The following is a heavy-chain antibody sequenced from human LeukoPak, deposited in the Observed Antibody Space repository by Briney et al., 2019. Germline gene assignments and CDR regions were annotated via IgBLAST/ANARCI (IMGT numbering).Heavy chain of an antibody. Sequence: GSSVKVSCKASGGTFSSYAISWVRQATGQGLEWMGWMNPNSGNIGYAQKFQGRVTITRNTSISTAYMELSSLRSEDTAVYYCARGRPAATPMDYWGQGMLVTVSS. V-gene: IGHV1-8*03. CDR3: ARGRPAATPMDY. J-gene: IGHJ4*02. CDR2: MNPNSGNI. CDR1: GGTFSSYA. D-gene: IGHD2-2*01.